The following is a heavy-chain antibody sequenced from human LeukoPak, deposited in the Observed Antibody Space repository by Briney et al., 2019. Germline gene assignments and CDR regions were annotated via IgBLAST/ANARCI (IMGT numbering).Heavy chain of an antibody. CDR3: ARDRGSYYAGFDY. Sequence: GASVKVSCEASGYTFTSYYMHWVRQAPGQGLEWMGIINPSGGSTSYAQKFQGRVTMTRDMSTSTVYMELSSLRSEDTAVYYCARDRGSYYAGFDYWGQGTLVTVSS. J-gene: IGHJ4*02. D-gene: IGHD1-26*01. V-gene: IGHV1-46*01. CDR2: INPSGGST. CDR1: GYTFTSYY.